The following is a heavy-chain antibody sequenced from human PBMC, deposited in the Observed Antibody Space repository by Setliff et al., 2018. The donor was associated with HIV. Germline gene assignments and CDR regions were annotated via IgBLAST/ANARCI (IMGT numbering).Heavy chain of an antibody. CDR2: ISRSSSLV. D-gene: IGHD1-26*01. J-gene: IGHJ4*02. V-gene: IGHV3-21*05. Sequence: PGGSLRLSCVGSGFTFSDYSLNWVRQAPGRGLEWVSYISRSSSLVYQADSVRGRSTISRANANNSLYLQMSSLRAEDTAVYFCAPRSGLVGTTPAAVDHWGQGTLVTVSS. CDR3: APRSGLVGTTPAAVDH. CDR1: GFTFSDYS.